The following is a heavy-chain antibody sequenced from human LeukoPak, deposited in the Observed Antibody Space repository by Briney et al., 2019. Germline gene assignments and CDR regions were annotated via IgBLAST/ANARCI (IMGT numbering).Heavy chain of an antibody. CDR3: ARFRYFDSGDYHDAFDL. V-gene: IGHV3-48*03. D-gene: IGHD3-22*01. J-gene: IGHJ3*01. CDR1: GFTFNTNG. Sequence: GGSLRLSCAPSGFTFNTNGMNWDRQAPRKGLQWVAYIRDSGTSIYYADSVKGRFTISRDNAKNSLYLQMNCVRGEDTAVYYCARFRYFDSGDYHDAFDLWGQGTMVTVSS. CDR2: IRDSGTSI.